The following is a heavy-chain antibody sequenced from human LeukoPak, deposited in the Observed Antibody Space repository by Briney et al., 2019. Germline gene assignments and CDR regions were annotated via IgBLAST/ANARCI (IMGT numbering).Heavy chain of an antibody. CDR2: IYHSGSG. V-gene: IGHV4-28*01. CDR1: GYSISNDYY. CDR3: TRKATTGPTKAAFDV. J-gene: IGHJ3*01. D-gene: IGHD4-17*01. Sequence: SDTLSLNCAVSGYSISNDYYWGWIRPPPGRGLEWIGHIYHSGSGYYNPSLKSRVAMSVDTSKNQFSLKLSSVTAVDTAVYYCTRKATTGPTKAAFDVWGQGTMVTVSS.